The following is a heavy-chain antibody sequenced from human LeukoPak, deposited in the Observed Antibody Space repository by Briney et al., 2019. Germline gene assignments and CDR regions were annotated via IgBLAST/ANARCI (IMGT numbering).Heavy chain of an antibody. CDR3: AKGLRGNYGY. V-gene: IGHV3-23*01. Sequence: GGSLRLSCAASGFTFSNYAMTWVHQAPGKGLEWISAINDRGGDTYYADSVKGRFTISRDNSKNTLYLQMNSLRAEDTAVYYCAKGLRGNYGYWGQGTLVTVSS. CDR2: INDRGGDT. J-gene: IGHJ4*02. CDR1: GFTFSNYA. D-gene: IGHD1-26*01.